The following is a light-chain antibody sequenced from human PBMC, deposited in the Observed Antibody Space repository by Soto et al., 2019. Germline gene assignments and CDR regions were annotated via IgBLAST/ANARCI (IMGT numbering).Light chain of an antibody. CDR1: ESVGNY. CDR2: DAS. Sequence: IVLTQSPATLSLSPGERATLSCRASESVGNYLAWYQEKPGQAPRLLIYDASNRATGIPPRFSGSGSGTDFTLTISSLEPEDFATYYCQQGYSTPVTFGQGTRLEIK. V-gene: IGKV3-11*01. CDR3: QQGYSTPVT. J-gene: IGKJ5*01.